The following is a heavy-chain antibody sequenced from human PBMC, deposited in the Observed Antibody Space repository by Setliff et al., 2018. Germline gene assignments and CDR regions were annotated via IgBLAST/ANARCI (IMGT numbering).Heavy chain of an antibody. CDR3: ARDNRARHYMDV. Sequence: SETLSLTCAVSGYSISSGFSWVWIRQSPGKGLEWIGRILFSGDTYYNPSLNSRVTISADTSKDQFSLNLSSVTAADTAVYYCARDNRARHYMDVWGKGTTVTVSS. CDR1: GYSISSGFS. J-gene: IGHJ6*03. D-gene: IGHD3-10*01. V-gene: IGHV4-38-2*02. CDR2: ILFSGDT.